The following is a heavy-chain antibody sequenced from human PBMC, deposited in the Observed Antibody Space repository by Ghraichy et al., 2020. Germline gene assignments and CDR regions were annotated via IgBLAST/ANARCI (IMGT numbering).Heavy chain of an antibody. CDR2: ISSSSSYI. D-gene: IGHD2-2*01. CDR1: GFTFSSYS. V-gene: IGHV3-21*01. J-gene: IGHJ6*02. Sequence: GESLKLSCAASGFTFSSYSMNWVRQAPGKGLEWVSSISSSSSYIYYADSVKGRFTISRDNAKNSLYLQMNSLRAEDTAVYYCASESGCSSTSCMVFGMDVWGQGTTVTVSS. CDR3: ASESGCSSTSCMVFGMDV.